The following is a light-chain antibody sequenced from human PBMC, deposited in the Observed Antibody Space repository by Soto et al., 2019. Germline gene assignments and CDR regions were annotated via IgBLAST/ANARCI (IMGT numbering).Light chain of an antibody. CDR3: TSYTGNNNYVL. CDR1: SSDVGDYNY. V-gene: IGLV2-8*01. Sequence: QSALTQPPSASGSPGQSVTISCTGTSSDVGDYNYVSWYQQHPGKAPKLMIYEVNKRPSGVPDRFSGSKSGNTASLTVSGLQAEDEADYFCTSYTGNNNYVLIGGGTKLTVL. CDR2: EVN. J-gene: IGLJ2*01.